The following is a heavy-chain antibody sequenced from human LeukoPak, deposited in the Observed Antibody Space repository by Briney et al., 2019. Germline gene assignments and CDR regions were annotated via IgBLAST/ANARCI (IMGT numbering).Heavy chain of an antibody. Sequence: GGSLRLSCAASGFIFSNDAMHWVRQAPGKGLEWVAVISYDGSNKYYADSVKGRFTISRDNSKNTLYLQMNSLRAEDTAVYYCARGPKSDAFDIWGQGTMVTVSS. CDR3: ARGPKSDAFDI. V-gene: IGHV3-30*19. J-gene: IGHJ3*02. CDR2: ISYDGSNK. CDR1: GFIFSNDA.